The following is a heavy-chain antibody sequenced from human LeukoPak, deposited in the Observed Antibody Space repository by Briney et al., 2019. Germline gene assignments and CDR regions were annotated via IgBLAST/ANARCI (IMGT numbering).Heavy chain of an antibody. CDR3: AKVGSYYYDSSGYYGGRYYFDY. D-gene: IGHD3-22*01. V-gene: IGHV3-23*01. CDR1: GFTFSSYE. J-gene: IGHJ4*02. CDR2: ISGSGGST. Sequence: QPGGSLRLSCAASGFTFSSYEMNWVRQAPGKGLEWVSAISGSGGSTYYADSVKGRFTISRDNSKNTLYLQMNSLRAEDTAVYYFAKVGSYYYDSSGYYGGRYYFDYWGQGTLVTVSS.